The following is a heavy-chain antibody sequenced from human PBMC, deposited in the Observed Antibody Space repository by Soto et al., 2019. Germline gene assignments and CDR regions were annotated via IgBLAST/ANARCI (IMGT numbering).Heavy chain of an antibody. J-gene: IGHJ4*02. CDR1: GFPFNTYW. CDR3: ARYRTGWYSPLDY. V-gene: IGHV3-7*01. D-gene: IGHD6-19*01. CDR2: IKEDGSEK. Sequence: GGPLRLSCAASGFPFNTYWMTWVRQAPGKGLEWVANIKEDGSEKRYVDSVKGRFTISRDNAKNLLHLQMDSPRVEDTAIYFCARYRTGWYSPLDYWGLGTLLTVSS.